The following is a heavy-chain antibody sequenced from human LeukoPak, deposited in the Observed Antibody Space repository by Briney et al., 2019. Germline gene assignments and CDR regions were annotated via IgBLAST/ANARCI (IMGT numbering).Heavy chain of an antibody. J-gene: IGHJ4*02. CDR1: GFTFDDYA. CDR3: ANNYYDSSGYGFDY. V-gene: IGHV3-9*01. CDR2: ISWNSGSI. Sequence: GGSLRLSCAASGFTFDDYAMHWVRQAPGKGLEWVSGISWNSGSIGYADSVKGRFTISRDNAKNSLYLQMNSLRAEDTAVYYCANNYYDSSGYGFDYWGQGTLVTVSS. D-gene: IGHD3-22*01.